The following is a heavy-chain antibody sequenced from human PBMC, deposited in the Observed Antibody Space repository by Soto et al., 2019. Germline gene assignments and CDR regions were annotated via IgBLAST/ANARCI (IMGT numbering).Heavy chain of an antibody. D-gene: IGHD6-13*01. CDR1: GFTFRDYY. J-gene: IGHJ6*02. CDR2: IDSSTKYT. Sequence: GGSLRLSCEASGFTFRDYYMTWFRQAPGKGLEWLSYIDSSTKYTNYADSVKGRFTISRDNAKNSLYLQMSSLRADDTAVYYCARTAAAGKYYYGMDVWGQGTTVTVSS. CDR3: ARTAAAGKYYYGMDV. V-gene: IGHV3-11*03.